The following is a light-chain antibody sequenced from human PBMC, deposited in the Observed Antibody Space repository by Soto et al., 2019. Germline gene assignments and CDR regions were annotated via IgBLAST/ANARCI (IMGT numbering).Light chain of an antibody. J-gene: IGLJ2*01. CDR2: EVR. CDR1: MRDVGAYNL. V-gene: IGLV2-14*01. CDR3: SSFTSKSSLI. Sequence: QPVLTQPASVSGSPGQSITISCAGTMRDVGAYNLVSWYQQHPGRAPQLILYEVRNRPSGISFRFSGSKSGNTASLTISGLQAEDEADYYCSSFTSKSSLIFGGGTKLTVL.